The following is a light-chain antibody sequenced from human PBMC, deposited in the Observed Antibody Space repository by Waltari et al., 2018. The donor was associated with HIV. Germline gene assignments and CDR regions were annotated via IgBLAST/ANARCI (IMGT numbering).Light chain of an antibody. Sequence: QSALTQPPSASGSPGQSVTISCTGTSSDVGGYNYVSWYQQHPGKAPKLMIYEVTKRPSGVPYRFFGSKSGNTASLTVSGLQAEDEAIYYCSSYAGSLWVFGGGTRVTVL. CDR2: EVT. CDR1: SSDVGGYNY. J-gene: IGLJ3*02. CDR3: SSYAGSLWV. V-gene: IGLV2-8*01.